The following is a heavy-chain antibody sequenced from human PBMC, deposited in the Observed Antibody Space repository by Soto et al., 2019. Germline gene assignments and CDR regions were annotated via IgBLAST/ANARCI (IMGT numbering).Heavy chain of an antibody. CDR2: INAGNGNT. Sequence: QVQFVQSGAEEKKPGASVKVSCKASGYTFTSYAMNWVRQAPGQRLEWMGWINAGNGNTKFSQKFQGRVTITRDTSASTAYLELSRLRSDDTAVYYCARVSGRYVLDYWGQGTLVTGSS. CDR1: GYTFTSYA. CDR3: ARVSGRYVLDY. V-gene: IGHV1-3*05. J-gene: IGHJ4*02. D-gene: IGHD6-13*01.